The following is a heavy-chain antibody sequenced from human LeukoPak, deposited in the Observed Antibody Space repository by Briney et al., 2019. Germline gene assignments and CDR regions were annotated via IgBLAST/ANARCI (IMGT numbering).Heavy chain of an antibody. V-gene: IGHV1-58*02. CDR3: AAAVQKAAAGNLHLLLDY. J-gene: IGHJ4*02. CDR2: IVVGSGNT. Sequence: ASVKVSCKASGFTFTSSATQWVRQARGQRLEWIGWIVVGSGNTNYAQKFQERVTITRDMSTSTAYMELSSLRSEDTAVYYCAAAVQKAAAGNLHLLLDYWGQGTLVTVSS. CDR1: GFTFTSSA. D-gene: IGHD6-13*01.